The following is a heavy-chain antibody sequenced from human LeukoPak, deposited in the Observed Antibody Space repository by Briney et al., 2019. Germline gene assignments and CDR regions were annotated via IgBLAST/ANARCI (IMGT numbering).Heavy chain of an antibody. V-gene: IGHV3-23*01. D-gene: IGHD3-10*01. CDR3: AKGSWFGEFHRGFDP. CDR1: GFTFSSYA. CDR2: ISGSGGST. J-gene: IGHJ5*02. Sequence: GGSLRLSCAASGFTFSSYAISWVRQAPGKGLEWVSAISGSGGSTYYADSVKGRFTISRDNSKNTLYLQMNSLRAEDTAVYYCAKGSWFGEFHRGFDPWGQGTLVTVSS.